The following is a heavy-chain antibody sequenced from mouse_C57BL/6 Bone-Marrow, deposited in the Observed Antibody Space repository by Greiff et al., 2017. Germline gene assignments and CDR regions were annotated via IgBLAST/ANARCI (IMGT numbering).Heavy chain of an antibody. CDR1: GYTFTSYW. CDR3: ARGDY. V-gene: IGHV1-50*01. J-gene: IGHJ4*01. Sequence: VKLQESGAELARPGASVKLSCKASGYTFTSYWMQWVKQRPGQGLEWIGEIDPSDSYTNYNQKFKGKATLTVDTSSSTAYMQLSSLTSEDSAVYYCARGDYWGQGTSVTVSS. CDR2: IDPSDSYT.